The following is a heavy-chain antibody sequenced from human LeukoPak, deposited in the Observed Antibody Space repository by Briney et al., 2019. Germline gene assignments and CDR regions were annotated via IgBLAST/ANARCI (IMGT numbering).Heavy chain of an antibody. V-gene: IGHV4-59*01. Sequence: PSETLSLTCTVSGGSISSYYWSWIRQPPGKGLEWIGYIYYSGSTNYNPSLKSRVTISVDTSKNQFSLKLSSVTAADTAVYYCARVPYYYGSGSYYNLKYWFDPWGQGTLVTVSS. J-gene: IGHJ5*02. CDR1: GGSISSYY. D-gene: IGHD3-10*01. CDR3: ARVPYYYGSGSYYNLKYWFDP. CDR2: IYYSGST.